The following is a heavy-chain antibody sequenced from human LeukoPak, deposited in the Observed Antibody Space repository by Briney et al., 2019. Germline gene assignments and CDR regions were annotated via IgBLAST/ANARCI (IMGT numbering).Heavy chain of an antibody. D-gene: IGHD5-18*01. CDR2: ISSSSSYI. CDR3: ARYGVDTAMVFDS. Sequence: GGSLRLSCAASGFTFSSYSMNWVRQAPGKGLEWVSSISSSSSYIYYADSVKGRFTISRDNAKNSLYLQMNSLRAEDTAVYYCARYGVDTAMVFDSWGQGTLVTVSS. V-gene: IGHV3-21*01. CDR1: GFTFSSYS. J-gene: IGHJ4*02.